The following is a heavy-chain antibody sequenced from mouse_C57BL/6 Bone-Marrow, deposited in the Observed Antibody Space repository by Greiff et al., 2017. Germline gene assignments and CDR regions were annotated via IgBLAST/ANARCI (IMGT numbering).Heavy chain of an antibody. J-gene: IGHJ2*01. Sequence: VQLQQSGAELVRPGASVKLSCTASGFNIKDDHMHWVKQRPEQGLEWIGWIDPENGDTEYASKFQGKATITADTSSNTAYLQLSSLTSEDTSVYYCTSSPSYFDYWGQGTTLTVSS. CDR1: GFNIKDDH. V-gene: IGHV14-4*01. D-gene: IGHD1-1*01. CDR3: TSSPSYFDY. CDR2: IDPENGDT.